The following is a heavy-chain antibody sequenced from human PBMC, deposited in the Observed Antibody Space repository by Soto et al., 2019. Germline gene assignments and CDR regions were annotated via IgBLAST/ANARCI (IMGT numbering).Heavy chain of an antibody. J-gene: IGHJ6*02. Sequence: EVQLVESGGGLVQPGGSLRLSCEASGFTFRNYDMHWVRQGTGKGLEWVSGISAAGDPDYADSVEGRFTISRENAQTSFFLQMTSLRVGDTAVYYCARTERDFYGLDVWGQGTTVIVSS. CDR1: GFTFRNYD. CDR3: ARTERDFYGLDV. CDR2: ISAAGDP. V-gene: IGHV3-13*05.